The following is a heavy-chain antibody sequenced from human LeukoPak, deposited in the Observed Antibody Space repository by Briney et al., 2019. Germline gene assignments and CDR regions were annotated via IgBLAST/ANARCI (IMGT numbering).Heavy chain of an antibody. CDR1: GYTFTGYY. Sequence: ASVKVSCKASGYTFTGYYMHWVRQAPGQGLEWMGRINPNSGGTNYAQKFQGRVTMTRDTSISTAYMELSRLRSDDTAVYYCARDRLWGSERVDYRGQGTLVTVSS. CDR2: INPNSGGT. CDR3: ARDRLWGSERVDY. J-gene: IGHJ4*02. D-gene: IGHD3-16*01. V-gene: IGHV1-2*06.